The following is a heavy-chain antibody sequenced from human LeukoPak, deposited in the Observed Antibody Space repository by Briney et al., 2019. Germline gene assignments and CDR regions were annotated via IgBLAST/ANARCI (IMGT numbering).Heavy chain of an antibody. D-gene: IGHD2-21*02. CDR3: AKGDCCETNTAFDV. CDR2: INPNSAST. CDR1: GYTLTDYD. J-gene: IGHJ3*01. V-gene: IGHV1-8*03. Sequence: ASVKVSRKTSGYTLTDYDVHWVRQAAGPGREWMGWINPNSASTNYAQRLQGRVTFTRHTSLRIAYMALSSLTSEDAAVYFCAKGDCCETNTAFDVWGEGTLVADSS.